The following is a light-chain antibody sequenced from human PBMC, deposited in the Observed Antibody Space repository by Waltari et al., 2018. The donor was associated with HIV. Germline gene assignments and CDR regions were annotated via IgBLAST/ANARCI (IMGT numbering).Light chain of an antibody. CDR3: QVWDTISDHRV. Sequence: SSVLTQPPSVSVAPGQTARLTCGGDNIGSKPVHWYQQKPGQAPLVVVYDDRDRPSGIPERFSGSNSGNTATLTINRVEAGDEADYYCQVWDTISDHRVFGGGTKLTVL. CDR1: NIGSKP. V-gene: IGLV3-21*02. J-gene: IGLJ2*01. CDR2: DDR.